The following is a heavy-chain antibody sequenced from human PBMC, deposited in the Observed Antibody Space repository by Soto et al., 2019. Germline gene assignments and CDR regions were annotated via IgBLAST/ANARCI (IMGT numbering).Heavy chain of an antibody. CDR2: IRGSGDNT. CDR1: GFTFSDFA. D-gene: IGHD1-26*01. CDR3: AKEVGATFLGRINY. Sequence: EVQLLESGGGLVQPGGSLRLSCAASGFTFSDFAMSWVRQPPGKGLECVSGIRGSGDNTYYADSVKGRFTISRDNSKNTLHLQMNSLRAEDTAVYYCAKEVGATFLGRINYWGQGTLVTVSS. J-gene: IGHJ4*02. V-gene: IGHV3-23*01.